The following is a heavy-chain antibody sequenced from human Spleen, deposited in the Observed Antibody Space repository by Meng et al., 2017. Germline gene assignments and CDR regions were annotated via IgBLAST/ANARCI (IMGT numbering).Heavy chain of an antibody. CDR2: INHSGST. Sequence: QVKLTQGGAGRLKPSETRSRTCAVYGGSFSGYYWSWIRQPPGKGLEWIGEINHSGSTNYNPSLKSRVTISVDTSKNQFSLKLSSVTAADTAVYYCGGSSGYPIDYWGQGTLVTVSS. J-gene: IGHJ4*02. CDR3: GGSSGYPIDY. D-gene: IGHD3-22*01. V-gene: IGHV4-34*01. CDR1: GGSFSGYY.